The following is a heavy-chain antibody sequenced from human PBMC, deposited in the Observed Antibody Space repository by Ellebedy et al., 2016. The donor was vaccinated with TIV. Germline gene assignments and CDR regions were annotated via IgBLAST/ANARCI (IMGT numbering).Heavy chain of an antibody. CDR2: IGGKGYGGTT. V-gene: IGHV3-49*03. CDR1: GLTFGNYA. Sequence: PGGSLRLSCTGSGLTFGNYAVSRFRQAPGKGLEWVGFIGGKGYGGTTEFATSVKGRFSISRDDSKDIAYLEMNNLKVEDTAVYYCAVPFFYWYFDLWGRGTVVSVSS. CDR3: AVPFFYWYFDL. J-gene: IGHJ2*01.